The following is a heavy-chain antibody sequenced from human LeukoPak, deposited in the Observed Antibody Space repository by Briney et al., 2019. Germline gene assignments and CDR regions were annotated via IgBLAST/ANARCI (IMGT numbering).Heavy chain of an antibody. D-gene: IGHD3/OR15-3a*01. CDR3: AKEDWLGFDY. Sequence: GGSLRLSCAASGFTFSSYAMSWVRQAPGKGLEWVSVVSSSGGNTYNADSVKGRFTISRDNSKNTLYLQMNSLRAEDMAVYYRAKEDWLGFDYWGQGTLVTVSS. J-gene: IGHJ4*02. V-gene: IGHV3-23*01. CDR1: GFTFSSYA. CDR2: VSSSGGNT.